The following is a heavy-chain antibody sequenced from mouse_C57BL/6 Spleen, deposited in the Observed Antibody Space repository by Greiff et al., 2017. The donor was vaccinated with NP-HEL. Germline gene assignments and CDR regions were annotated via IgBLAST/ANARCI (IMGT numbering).Heavy chain of an antibody. V-gene: IGHV1-81*01. Sequence: VKLQESGAELARPGASVKLSCKASGYTFTSYGISWVKQRTGQGLEWIGEIYPRSGNTYYNEKFKGKATLTADKSSSTAYMELRSLTSEDSAVYFCARVGITTVVATDYAMDYWGQGTSVTVSS. CDR3: ARVGITTVVATDYAMDY. CDR1: GYTFTSYG. CDR2: IYPRSGNT. D-gene: IGHD1-1*01. J-gene: IGHJ4*01.